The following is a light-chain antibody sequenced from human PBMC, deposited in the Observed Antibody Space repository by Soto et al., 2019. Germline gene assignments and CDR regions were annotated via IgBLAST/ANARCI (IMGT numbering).Light chain of an antibody. V-gene: IGKV1-39*01. CDR2: AAS. CDR1: QSISSY. CDR3: QQSYSTPYT. Sequence: DIPMTQSPSSLSASVGDRVTITCRASQSISSYLNWYQQKPGKAPKLLIYAASSLQSGVPSRFNGSGSGTDFTLTISSLQPEDFATYYCQQSYSTPYTFGQGTKLEIK. J-gene: IGKJ2*01.